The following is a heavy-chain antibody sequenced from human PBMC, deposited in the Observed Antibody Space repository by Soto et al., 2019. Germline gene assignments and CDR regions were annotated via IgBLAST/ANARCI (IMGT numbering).Heavy chain of an antibody. CDR3: AGSSGFYYAMDV. D-gene: IGHD6-25*01. CDR1: GFTFSRYT. CDR2: ISYDASNE. J-gene: IGHJ6*02. Sequence: QVQLVESGGGVVQPGRSLRLSCAASGFTFSRYTMHWVRQAPGKGLEWVAVISYDASNEYYADSVKGRFTISRDNSKNTLYVHMNSLRTEDTAVYYCAGSSGFYYAMDVWGQGTTVTVSS. V-gene: IGHV3-30-3*01.